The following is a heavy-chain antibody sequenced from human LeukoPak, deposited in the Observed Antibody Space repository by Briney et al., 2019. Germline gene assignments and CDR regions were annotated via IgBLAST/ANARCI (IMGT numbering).Heavy chain of an antibody. Sequence: SSETLSLTCAVYGGSFSGYYWSWIRQPPGKGLEWIGEINHGGSTNYNPSLKSRVTISVDTSKNQFSLKLSSVTAADTAVYYCARRPLNSSGWYSYWGQGTLVTVSS. J-gene: IGHJ4*02. CDR3: ARRPLNSSGWYSY. CDR2: INHGGST. V-gene: IGHV4-34*01. D-gene: IGHD6-19*01. CDR1: GGSFSGYY.